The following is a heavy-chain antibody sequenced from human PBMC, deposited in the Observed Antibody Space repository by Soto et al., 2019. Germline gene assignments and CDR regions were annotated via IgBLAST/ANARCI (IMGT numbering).Heavy chain of an antibody. CDR3: ARDSSADSSGPFDY. Sequence: GGSLRLSCAASGFTFSSYGMHWVRQAPGKGLEWVAVIWYDGSNKYYADSVKGRFTISRDNSKNTLYLQMNSLRAEDTAVYYCARDSSADSSGPFDYWGQGTLVTVSS. V-gene: IGHV3-33*01. CDR2: IWYDGSNK. CDR1: GFTFSSYG. J-gene: IGHJ4*02. D-gene: IGHD6-19*01.